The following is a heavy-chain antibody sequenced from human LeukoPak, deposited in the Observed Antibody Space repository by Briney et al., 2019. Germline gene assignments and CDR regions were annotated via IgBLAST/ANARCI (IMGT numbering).Heavy chain of an antibody. J-gene: IGHJ4*02. Sequence: PGGSLRLSCAASGFTFSIYAMSWVRQAPGKGLEWVSSISGSGGSTYYADSVKGRFTISRDNSKNTLYLQMNSLRAEDTAVYYCATQIVGATDYWGQGTLVTVSS. CDR1: GFTFSIYA. CDR2: ISGSGGST. D-gene: IGHD1-26*01. CDR3: ATQIVGATDY. V-gene: IGHV3-23*01.